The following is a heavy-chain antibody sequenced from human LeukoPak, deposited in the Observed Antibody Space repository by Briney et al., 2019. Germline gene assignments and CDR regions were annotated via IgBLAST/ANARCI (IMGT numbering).Heavy chain of an antibody. Sequence: PGGSLRLSYAASGFTFSSYSMNWVRQAPGKGLEWVSSISSSSSYIYYADSVKGRFTISRDNAKNSLYLQMNSLRAEDTAVYYCARGEWELLGFDYWGQGTLVTVSS. CDR3: ARGEWELLGFDY. CDR1: GFTFSSYS. V-gene: IGHV3-21*01. CDR2: ISSSSSYI. J-gene: IGHJ4*02. D-gene: IGHD1-26*01.